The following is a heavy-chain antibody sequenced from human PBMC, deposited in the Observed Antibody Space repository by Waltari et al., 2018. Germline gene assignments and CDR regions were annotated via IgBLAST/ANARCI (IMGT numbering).Heavy chain of an antibody. J-gene: IGHJ3*02. Sequence: QVQLVESGGGVVQPGMSLRLSCAASGFPFSFYGMHRVRQAPGKGLEWVATIWYDGSNKYYGEAVKGRLTVSRDNSKNTLFLQMDSLRAEDTAVYYCARGGPDNQESLDIWGRGTMVTVSS. CDR2: IWYDGSNK. V-gene: IGHV3-33*01. CDR1: GFPFSFYG. CDR3: ARGGPDNQESLDI.